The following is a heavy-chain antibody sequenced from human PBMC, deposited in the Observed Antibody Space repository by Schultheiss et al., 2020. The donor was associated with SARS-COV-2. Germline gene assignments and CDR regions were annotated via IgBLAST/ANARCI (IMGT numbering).Heavy chain of an antibody. V-gene: IGHV4-31*03. CDR2: IYYSGST. CDR1: GGSISSGGYY. CDR3: ARTSRDTIFGVVTQFDP. D-gene: IGHD3-3*01. J-gene: IGHJ5*02. Sequence: SQTLSLTCTVSGGSISSGGYYWSWIRQHPGKGLEWIGYIYYSGSTYYNPSLKSRVTISVDTSKNQFSLKLSSVTAADTAVYYCARTSRDTIFGVVTQFDPWGQGTLVTVSS.